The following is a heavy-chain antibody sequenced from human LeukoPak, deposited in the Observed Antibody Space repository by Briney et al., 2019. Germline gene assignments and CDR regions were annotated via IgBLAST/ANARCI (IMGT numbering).Heavy chain of an antibody. V-gene: IGHV4-4*09. CDR3: ATYSRVVATSNYYYYMDV. D-gene: IGHD2-21*01. CDR2: IYTSGST. J-gene: IGHJ6*03. Sequence: SEALSLTCTVSGGSISSYYWSWIRQPPGKGLEWIGYIYTSGSTNYNPSLKSRVTISVDTSKNQFSLKLSSVTAADTAVYYCATYSRVVATSNYYYYMDVWGKGTTVTVSS. CDR1: GGSISSYY.